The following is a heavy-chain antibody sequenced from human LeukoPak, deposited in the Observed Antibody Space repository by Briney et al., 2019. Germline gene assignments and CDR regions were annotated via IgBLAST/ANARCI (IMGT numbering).Heavy chain of an antibody. CDR3: ARGWWELPSPFDY. CDR1: GGSISSGSYY. V-gene: IGHV4-61*02. J-gene: IGHJ4*02. CDR2: IYTSGST. D-gene: IGHD1-26*01. Sequence: SETLSLTCTVSGGSISSGSYYWSWIRQPAGKGLEWIGRIYTSGSTNYNPSLKSRVTISVDTSKNQFSLKLSSVTAADTAVYYCARGWWELPSPFDYWGQGTLVTVSS.